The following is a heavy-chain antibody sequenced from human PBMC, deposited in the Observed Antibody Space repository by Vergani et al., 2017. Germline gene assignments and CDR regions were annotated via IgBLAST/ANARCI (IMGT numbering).Heavy chain of an antibody. CDR2: IYYSGST. J-gene: IGHJ4*02. CDR3: ARVWGYCSSTSCYQYYFDY. CDR1: GGSISSYY. D-gene: IGHD2-2*01. V-gene: IGHV4-59*01. Sequence: QLQESGPGLVKPSETLSLTCTVSGGSISSYYWSWIRQPPGKGLEWIGYIYYSGSTNYNPSLKSRVTISVDTSKNQFSLKLSSVTAADTAVYYCARVWGYCSSTSCYQYYFDYWGQGTLVTVSS.